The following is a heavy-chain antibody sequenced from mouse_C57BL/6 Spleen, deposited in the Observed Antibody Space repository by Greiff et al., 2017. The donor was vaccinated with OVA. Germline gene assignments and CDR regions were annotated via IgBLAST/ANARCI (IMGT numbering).Heavy chain of an antibody. J-gene: IGHJ1*03. CDR3: ASAYYRGYFDV. Sequence: VQLKQSGPELVKPGASVKIPCKASGYTFTDYNMDWVKQSHGKSLEWIGDINPNNGGTIYNQKFKGKATLTVDKSSSTAYMELRSLTSEDTAVYYCASAYYRGYFDVWGTGTTVTVSS. CDR1: GYTFTDYN. V-gene: IGHV1-18*01. CDR2: INPNNGGT. D-gene: IGHD2-12*01.